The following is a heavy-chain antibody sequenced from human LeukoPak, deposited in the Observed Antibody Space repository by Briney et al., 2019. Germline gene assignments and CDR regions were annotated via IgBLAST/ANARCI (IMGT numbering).Heavy chain of an antibody. V-gene: IGHV3-48*02. D-gene: IGHD5-18*01. CDR2: ISSSSTTV. CDR1: GFXFSNYG. CDR3: ARVHRGYSYGRLDY. Sequence: GGSLRLSCEASGFXFSNYGMDWVRQAPGKGLEWISYISSSSTTVYYADSVKGRFTISRDNAKNSLYLEMNSLRDEDTAVYYCARVHRGYSYGRLDYWGQGTLVTVSS. J-gene: IGHJ4*02.